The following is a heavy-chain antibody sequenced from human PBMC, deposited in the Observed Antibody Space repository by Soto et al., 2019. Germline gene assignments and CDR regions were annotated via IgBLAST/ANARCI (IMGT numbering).Heavy chain of an antibody. V-gene: IGHV1-69*01. Sequence: QVQLVQSGAEVKKPGSSVKVSCKASGGTFSSYCISWVRQAPGQGLEWMGGIIPISGTANYAQKFQGRVTITADESTSTAYMELSSRRSEDTAVYYCARSQGSSTSLEIYYYYYYGMDVWGQGTTVTVSS. CDR2: IIPISGTA. CDR3: ARSQGSSTSLEIYYYYYYGMDV. CDR1: GGTFSSYC. D-gene: IGHD2-2*01. J-gene: IGHJ6*02.